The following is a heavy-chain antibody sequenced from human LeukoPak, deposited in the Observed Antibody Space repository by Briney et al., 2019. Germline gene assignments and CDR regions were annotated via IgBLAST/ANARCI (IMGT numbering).Heavy chain of an antibody. J-gene: IGHJ6*03. CDR2: INPIGGST. Sequence: ASVKVSCKASGYTFTSYYMHWVRQAPGQGLEWMGIINPIGGSTSYAQKFQGRVTMTRDTSTSTVYMELSSLRSEDTAVYYCARDGEQWLVQDPDPVYYYMDVWGKGTTVTISS. CDR1: GYTFTSYY. V-gene: IGHV1-46*01. D-gene: IGHD6-19*01. CDR3: ARDGEQWLVQDPDPVYYYMDV.